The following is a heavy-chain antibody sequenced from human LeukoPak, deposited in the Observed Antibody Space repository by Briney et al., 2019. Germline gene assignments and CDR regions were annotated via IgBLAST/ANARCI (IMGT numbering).Heavy chain of an antibody. J-gene: IGHJ3*02. CDR1: GYTFTSYG. CDR2: ISAYNGNT. CDR3: ARGGARYDSSGYYYRPDAFDI. D-gene: IGHD3-22*01. V-gene: IGHV1-18*01. Sequence: GASVKVSCKASGYTFTSYGISWVRQAPGQGLEWMGWISAYNGNTNYAQKLQGRVTMTTDTSTSTAYMELRSLRSDDTAVYYCARGGARYDSSGYYYRPDAFDIWGQGTMVTVSS.